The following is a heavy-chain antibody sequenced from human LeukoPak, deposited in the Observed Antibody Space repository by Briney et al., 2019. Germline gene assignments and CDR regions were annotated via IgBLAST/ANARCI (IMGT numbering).Heavy chain of an antibody. Sequence: PGGSLRLSCAASGFTFSDYYMSWIRQAPGKGLEWVANIKQDGSEKYYVDSVKGRFTISRDNAKNSLYLQMNCLRAEDTAVYYCARDSPERGYSYGPLDNYFDYWGQGTLVTVSS. CDR2: IKQDGSEK. J-gene: IGHJ4*02. CDR1: GFTFSDYY. CDR3: ARDSPERGYSYGPLDNYFDY. D-gene: IGHD5-18*01. V-gene: IGHV3-7*01.